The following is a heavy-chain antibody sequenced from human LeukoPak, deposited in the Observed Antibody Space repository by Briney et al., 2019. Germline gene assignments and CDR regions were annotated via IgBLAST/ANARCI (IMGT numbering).Heavy chain of an antibody. CDR1: GFTFSSYS. Sequence: GGSLRLSCAASGFTFSSYSMNWVRQAPGKGLEWLSSIGSTGAYIFYADSVKGRFTTSRDNAKNSLSLQMTSLRAEDTAVYYCARDRWELLRSVDYWGQGTLVTVSS. CDR3: ARDRWELLRSVDY. J-gene: IGHJ4*02. D-gene: IGHD2-15*01. V-gene: IGHV3-21*01. CDR2: IGSTGAYI.